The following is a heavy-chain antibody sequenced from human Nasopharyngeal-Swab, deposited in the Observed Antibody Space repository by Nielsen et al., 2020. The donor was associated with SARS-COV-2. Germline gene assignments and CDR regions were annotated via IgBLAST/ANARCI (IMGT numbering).Heavy chain of an antibody. CDR2: FDPEDGET. D-gene: IGHD6-19*01. Sequence: ASVKVSCKVSGDTLTELSMHWVRQAPGKGLEWTGGFDPEDGETIYAQKFQGRVTMTEDTSTDTAYMELSSLRSEDTAVYYCATESGGAVAHYGMDVWGQGTTVTVSS. V-gene: IGHV1-24*01. CDR3: ATESGGAVAHYGMDV. CDR1: GDTLTELS. J-gene: IGHJ6*02.